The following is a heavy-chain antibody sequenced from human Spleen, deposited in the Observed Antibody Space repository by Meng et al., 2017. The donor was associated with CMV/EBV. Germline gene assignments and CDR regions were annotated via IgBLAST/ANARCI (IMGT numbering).Heavy chain of an antibody. CDR3: ARVPDRRYSGTYYVGDDAFDI. CDR1: GYTFISYG. CDR2: ISAYSGNT. V-gene: IGHV1-18*01. J-gene: IGHJ3*02. Sequence: ASVKVSCKASGYTFISYGISWVRQAPGQGLEWMGWISAYSGNTNYAQKLQGRVTMTTDTSTNTAYMELRSLRSDDTAVFYCARVPDRRYSGTYYVGDDAFDIWGQGAMVTVSS. D-gene: IGHD1-26*01.